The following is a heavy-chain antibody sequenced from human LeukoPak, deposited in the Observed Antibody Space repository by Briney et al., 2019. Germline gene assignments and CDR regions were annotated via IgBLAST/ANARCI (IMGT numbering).Heavy chain of an antibody. CDR2: ISGSDGST. Sequence: QPGGSLRLSCTASGFTFSNYAMSWVRQAPGKGLEWVSTISGSDGSTYYADSVKGRFTISRDNSKSTLYLQMNSLRVEDTAIYYCAKGRGYCTGGSCYSDYWGQGTLVTVSS. CDR3: AKGRGYCTGGSCYSDY. V-gene: IGHV3-23*01. CDR1: GFTFSNYA. J-gene: IGHJ4*02. D-gene: IGHD2-15*01.